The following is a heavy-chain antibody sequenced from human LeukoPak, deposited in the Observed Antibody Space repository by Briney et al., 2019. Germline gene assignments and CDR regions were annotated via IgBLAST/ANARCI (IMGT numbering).Heavy chain of an antibody. CDR3: ATYYYDSSGYYYSGYDAFDI. CDR2: IYYSGST. CDR1: GGSISSGGYY. D-gene: IGHD3-22*01. V-gene: IGHV4-31*03. Sequence: SQTLSLTCTVSGGSISSGGYYWSWIRQHPGKGLEWIGYIYYSGSTYYNPSLKSRVTISVDTSKNQFSLKLSSVTAADTAVYYCATYYYDSSGYYYSGYDAFDIWGQGTMVTVSS. J-gene: IGHJ3*02.